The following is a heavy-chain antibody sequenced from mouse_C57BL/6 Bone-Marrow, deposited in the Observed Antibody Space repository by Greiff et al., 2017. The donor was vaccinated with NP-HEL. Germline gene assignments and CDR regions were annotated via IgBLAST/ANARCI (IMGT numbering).Heavy chain of an antibody. Sequence: QVQLQQPGAELVRPGTSVKLSCKASGYTFTSYWMHWVKQRPGQGLEWIGVIDPSDSYTNYNQKFKGKATLTVDTSSSTAYMQLSSLTSEDSAVYYGARESSLEAMDYWGQGTSVTVSS. CDR3: ARESSLEAMDY. CDR2: IDPSDSYT. D-gene: IGHD6-2*01. V-gene: IGHV1-59*01. CDR1: GYTFTSYW. J-gene: IGHJ4*01.